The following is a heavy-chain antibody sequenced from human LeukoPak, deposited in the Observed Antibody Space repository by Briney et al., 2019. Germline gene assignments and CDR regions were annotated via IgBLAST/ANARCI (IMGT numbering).Heavy chain of an antibody. D-gene: IGHD1-26*01. CDR1: GYSISSGYY. CDR2: VYHSGST. Sequence: SETLSLTCTVSGYSISSGYYWGWIRQPPGKGLEWIGCVYHSGSTYYNPSLKSRVTISVDTSKNQFSLRLSSVTAADTALYYCARGVVGATTGNWFDPWGQGTLVTVSS. CDR3: ARGVVGATTGNWFDP. V-gene: IGHV4-38-2*02. J-gene: IGHJ5*02.